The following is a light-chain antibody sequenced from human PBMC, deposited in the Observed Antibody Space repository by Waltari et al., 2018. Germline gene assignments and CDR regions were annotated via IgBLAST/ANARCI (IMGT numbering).Light chain of an antibody. CDR2: DAS. Sequence: EIVLTQSPATLSLSPGETATLSCRASQSIGSYLAWYQQKPGLAPSLLIYDASNRAAGIPARFSGSGSVTDFTLTISSLEPEDFAVYYCQHRSNWPPSFGQGTKVEIE. J-gene: IGKJ2*01. V-gene: IGKV3-11*01. CDR1: QSIGSY. CDR3: QHRSNWPPS.